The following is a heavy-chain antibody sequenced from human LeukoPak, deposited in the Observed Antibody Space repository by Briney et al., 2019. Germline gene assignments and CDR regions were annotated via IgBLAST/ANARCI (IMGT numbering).Heavy chain of an antibody. D-gene: IGHD2-2*01. CDR2: ISAYNGNT. CDR1: GYTFTSYG. CDR3: ARDSREVPAALFDY. V-gene: IGHV1-18*01. J-gene: IGHJ4*02. Sequence: ASVKVSCKASGYTFTSYGISWVRQAPGQRLECMGWISAYNGNTNYAQKLQGRVTMTTDTSTSTAYMELRSLRFDDTAVYYCARDSREVPAALFDYWGQGTLVTVSS.